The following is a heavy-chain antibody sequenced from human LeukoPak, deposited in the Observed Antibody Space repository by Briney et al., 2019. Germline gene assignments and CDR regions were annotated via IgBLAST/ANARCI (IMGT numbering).Heavy chain of an antibody. Sequence: SETLSLTCTVSGGSISSSSYYWGWIRQPPGKGLEWIGSIYYSGSTYYNPSLKSRVTISVDTSKNQFSLKLSSVTAADTAVYYCARDRGYSYGTYYFDYWGQGTLVTVSS. J-gene: IGHJ4*02. CDR1: GGSISSSSYY. V-gene: IGHV4-39*07. CDR3: ARDRGYSYGTYYFDY. CDR2: IYYSGST. D-gene: IGHD5-18*01.